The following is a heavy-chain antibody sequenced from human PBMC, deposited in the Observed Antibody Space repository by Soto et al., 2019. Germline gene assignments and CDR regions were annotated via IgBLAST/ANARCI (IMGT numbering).Heavy chain of an antibody. Sequence: GGSLRLSCAASGFTFSSYAMSWVRQAPGKGLEWVSAITGGGGTTYYADSVKGRFTISRDTSKNTLYLQMNSLRAEDTAVYYCAKFTHLPGLGELRAFDYGGPETLFTVPS. CDR3: AKFTHLPGLGELRAFDY. J-gene: IGHJ4*02. CDR1: GFTFSSYA. CDR2: ITGGGGTT. D-gene: IGHD3-16*01. V-gene: IGHV3-23*01.